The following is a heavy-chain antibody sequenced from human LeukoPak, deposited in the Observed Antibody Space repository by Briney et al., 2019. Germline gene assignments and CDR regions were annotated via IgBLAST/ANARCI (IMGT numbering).Heavy chain of an antibody. Sequence: SETLSLTCTVSGGSISSYYWSWIRQPPGKGLEWIGYIYYSGSTNYNPSLKSRVTISVDTSKNQFSLKLSSVTAADTAVYYCARVGCSGGSCYSDYWGQGTLVTVSS. CDR1: GGSISSYY. D-gene: IGHD2-15*01. CDR2: IYYSGST. V-gene: IGHV4-59*01. CDR3: ARVGCSGGSCYSDY. J-gene: IGHJ4*02.